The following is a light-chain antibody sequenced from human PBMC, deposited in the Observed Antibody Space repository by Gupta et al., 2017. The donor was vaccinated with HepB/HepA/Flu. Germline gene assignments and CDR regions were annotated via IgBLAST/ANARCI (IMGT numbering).Light chain of an antibody. CDR2: RNN. CDR1: SSNIGSNY. Sequence: QSVLTQPPSASGTPGQRVTIACSGSSSNIGSNYVYWYQQFPGTAPKLLIYRNNQRPSRVPDRFSGSKSGTSASLAISGLRSDDEADYYCATWDDSLSGYVFGNGTNVTVL. J-gene: IGLJ1*01. V-gene: IGLV1-47*01. CDR3: ATWDDSLSGYV.